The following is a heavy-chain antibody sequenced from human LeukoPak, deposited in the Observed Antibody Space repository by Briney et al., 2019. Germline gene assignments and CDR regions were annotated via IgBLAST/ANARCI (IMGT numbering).Heavy chain of an antibody. J-gene: IGHJ3*02. CDR2: IKQDGNEK. D-gene: IGHD1-7*01. V-gene: IGHV3-7*03. Sequence: GGSLRLSCAASGFTFTTFAMTWVRQAPGTGLEWVANIKQDGNEKYYVDSVKGRFTTSRDNAKNSLHLQMDNLRAEDTAVYYCARPKNRENYWRAFDIWGQGTMVTVSS. CDR3: ARPKNRENYWRAFDI. CDR1: GFTFTTFA.